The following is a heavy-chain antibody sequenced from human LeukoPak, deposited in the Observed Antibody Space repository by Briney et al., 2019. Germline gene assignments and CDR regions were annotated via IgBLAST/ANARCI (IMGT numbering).Heavy chain of an antibody. Sequence: GGSLRLSCVASGFTFISYAMTWVRQAPGKGLEWVSAISGDSRYIYYADSVRGRFTISRDNAENSLYLQMNSLRVEDTAVYYCARAPTVLVGYCSSSSCQADYWGQGTLVTVSS. CDR2: ISGDSRYI. D-gene: IGHD2-2*01. CDR3: ARAPTVLVGYCSSSSCQADY. CDR1: GFTFISYA. J-gene: IGHJ4*02. V-gene: IGHV3-21*01.